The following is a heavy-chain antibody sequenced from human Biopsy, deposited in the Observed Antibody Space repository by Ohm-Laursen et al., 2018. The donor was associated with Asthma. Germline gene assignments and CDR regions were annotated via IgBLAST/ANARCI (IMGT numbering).Heavy chain of an antibody. D-gene: IGHD3-10*01. CDR3: ARAVDYSHYYGIDV. V-gene: IGHV1-18*01. CDR1: GHTFSSAG. Sequence: EASVKVSCKTSGHTFSSAGITWVRQAPGQGLEWMGWISVYNGNTKVAQKLQDRVTMITDTSTGTAYMELRSLRSDDTAVYFCARAVDYSHYYGIDVWGQGTTVTVS. J-gene: IGHJ6*02. CDR2: ISVYNGNT.